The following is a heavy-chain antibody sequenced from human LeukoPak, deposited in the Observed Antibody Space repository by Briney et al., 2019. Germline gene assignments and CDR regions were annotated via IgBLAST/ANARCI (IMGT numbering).Heavy chain of an antibody. CDR3: AIMSRVDTGKSPFDD. CDR2: INPSSGST. Sequence: GASVKVSCKASGYTFATYCMHWVRQAPGQGLDWMGVINPSSGSTNYAQNFQGRVTMTRDTTTSTVYMELSSLRSEVTAMYYCAIMSRVDTGKSPFDDWGQGSLVTVSS. CDR1: GYTFATYC. D-gene: IGHD5-18*01. V-gene: IGHV1-46*01. J-gene: IGHJ4*02.